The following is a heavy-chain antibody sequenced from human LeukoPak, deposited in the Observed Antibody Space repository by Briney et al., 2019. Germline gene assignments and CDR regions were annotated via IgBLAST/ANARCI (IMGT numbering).Heavy chain of an antibody. V-gene: IGHV1-2*02. J-gene: IGHJ4*02. Sequence: ASVKVSCKASGYTFTGYYMRWVRQAPGQGLEWTGWINPNSGGTNYAQKFQGRVTMTRDTSISTAYMELSRLRSDDTAVYYCARDIGQELEFDYWGQGTLVTVSS. CDR2: INPNSGGT. D-gene: IGHD1-7*01. CDR3: ARDIGQELEFDY. CDR1: GYTFTGYY.